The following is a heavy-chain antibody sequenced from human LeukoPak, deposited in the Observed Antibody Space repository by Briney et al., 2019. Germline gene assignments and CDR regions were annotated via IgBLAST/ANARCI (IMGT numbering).Heavy chain of an antibody. CDR2: INHGGST. V-gene: IGHV4-34*01. Sequence: SETLSLTCAVYGGSFSGYYWSWIRQPPGKGLEWIGEINHGGSTNYNPSLKSRVTISVDTSKNQFSLKLSSVTAEDTAVYYCARSRIAAAGITRGAYFDYWGQGTLVTVSS. J-gene: IGHJ4*02. CDR3: ARSRIAAAGITRGAYFDY. D-gene: IGHD6-13*01. CDR1: GGSFSGYY.